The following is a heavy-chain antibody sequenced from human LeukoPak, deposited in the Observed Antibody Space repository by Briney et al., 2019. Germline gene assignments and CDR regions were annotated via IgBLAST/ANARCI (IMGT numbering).Heavy chain of an antibody. J-gene: IGHJ6*02. D-gene: IGHD1-26*01. V-gene: IGHV6-1*01. Sequence: SQTLSLTCAISGDSVSRNSAAWHWIRQSPSRGLEWLGRTYYRSKLYNDYAVSVKSRITINPDTSKNQFSLQLNSVTPEDTAVYYCARWHVGSPRYYYGMDVWGQGTTVTVSS. CDR2: TYYRSKLYN. CDR3: ARWHVGSPRYYYGMDV. CDR1: GDSVSRNSAA.